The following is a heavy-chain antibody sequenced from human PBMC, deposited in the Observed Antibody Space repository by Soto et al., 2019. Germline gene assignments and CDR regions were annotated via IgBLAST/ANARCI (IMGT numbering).Heavy chain of an antibody. J-gene: IGHJ6*02. CDR1: GFTFSRYW. CDR2: ISSYGSDT. Sequence: EVQLVESGGGLGLPGGSLRLSCAASGFTFSRYWMHWVRQAPGKGLVWVSRISSYGSDTHYADSVKGRFTISRDNAKNTLYLQINSLRADDTAVYYCASNYAYAEGYYWYGIDVWGQGTTVTVSS. D-gene: IGHD3-16*01. CDR3: ASNYAYAEGYYWYGIDV. V-gene: IGHV3-74*01.